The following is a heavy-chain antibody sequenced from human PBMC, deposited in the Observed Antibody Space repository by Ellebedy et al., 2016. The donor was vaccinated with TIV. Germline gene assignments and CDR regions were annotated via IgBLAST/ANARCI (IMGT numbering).Heavy chain of an antibody. J-gene: IGHJ6*02. CDR3: ARDQRIVGAAEYYGMDV. V-gene: IGHV1-69*13. D-gene: IGHD1-26*01. CDR2: IIPIFGTA. CDR1: GGTFSSYA. Sequence: ASVKVSCKASGGTFSSYAISWVRQAPGQGLEWMGGIIPIFGTANYAQKFQGRVTITADESTSTAYMELRSLRSDDTAVYYCARDQRIVGAAEYYGMDVWGQGTTVTVSS.